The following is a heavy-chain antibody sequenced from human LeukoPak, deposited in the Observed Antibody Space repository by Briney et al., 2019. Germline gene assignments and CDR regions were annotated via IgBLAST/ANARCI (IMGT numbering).Heavy chain of an antibody. CDR3: AKFPPYCSSTSCNDAFDI. D-gene: IGHD2-2*01. J-gene: IGHJ3*02. Sequence: PGRSLRLSCAASGFTFSSYGMHWVRQAPGKGLEWVAVILYDGNYKYYADSVKGRFTISRDNSKNTLCLQMNSLRAEDTAVYYCAKFPPYCSSTSCNDAFDIWGQGTMVTVSS. CDR1: GFTFSSYG. V-gene: IGHV3-30*18. CDR2: ILYDGNYK.